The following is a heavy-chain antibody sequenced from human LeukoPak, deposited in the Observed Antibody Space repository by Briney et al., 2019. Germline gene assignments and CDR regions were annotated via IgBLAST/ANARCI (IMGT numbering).Heavy chain of an antibody. V-gene: IGHV1-46*01. CDR2: INPSGGST. CDR1: GYMFTTYF. Sequence: ASVKVSCKASGYMFTTYFMHWVRQAPGQGLEWMGVINPSGGSTSYAQKLQGRVTMTRDTSTSKVYMELSSLRSEDTAVYYRARGTFRGRSDYWGQGTLVTVSS. J-gene: IGHJ4*02. CDR3: ARGTFRGRSDY. D-gene: IGHD3-16*01.